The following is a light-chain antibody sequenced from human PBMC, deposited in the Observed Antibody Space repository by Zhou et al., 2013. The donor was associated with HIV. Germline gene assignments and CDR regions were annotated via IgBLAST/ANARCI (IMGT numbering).Light chain of an antibody. Sequence: DIQMTQSPSSLSASVGDRVTITCQASQDISNYLNWYQQKPGKAPNLLIYAASTLQSGVPSRFSGGGSGTEFTLTISSLQPEDSASYYCQQSYTTPRTFGQGTKLEIK. CDR2: AAS. V-gene: IGKV1-39*01. CDR1: QDISNY. J-gene: IGKJ1*01. CDR3: QQSYTTPRT.